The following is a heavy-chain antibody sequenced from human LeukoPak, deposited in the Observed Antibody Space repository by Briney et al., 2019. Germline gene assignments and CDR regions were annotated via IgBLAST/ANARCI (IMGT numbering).Heavy chain of an antibody. D-gene: IGHD4-17*01. V-gene: IGHV3-30*02. CDR3: IYGDYDY. CDR1: GFTFSSYG. CDR2: IRYDGSNK. Sequence: HTGGSLRLSCAASGFTFSSYGMHWVRQAPGKGLEWVAFIRYDGSNKYYADSVKGRFTISRDNSKNTLYLQMNSLRAEDTAVYYCIYGDYDYWGQGTLVTVSS. J-gene: IGHJ4*02.